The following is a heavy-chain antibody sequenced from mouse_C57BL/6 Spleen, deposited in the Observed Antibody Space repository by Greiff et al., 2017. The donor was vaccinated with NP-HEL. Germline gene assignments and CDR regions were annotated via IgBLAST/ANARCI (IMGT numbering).Heavy chain of an antibody. D-gene: IGHD2-12*01. J-gene: IGHJ2*01. Sequence: LVESGAELVRPGASVKLSCTASGFNIKDDYMHWVKRRPEQGLEWIGWIDPENGDTEYASKFQGKATITADTSSNTAYLQLSSLTSEDTAVYYCTTRSPRLYDYWGQGTTLTVSS. CDR1: GFNIKDDY. CDR2: IDPENGDT. CDR3: TTRSPRLYDY. V-gene: IGHV14-4*01.